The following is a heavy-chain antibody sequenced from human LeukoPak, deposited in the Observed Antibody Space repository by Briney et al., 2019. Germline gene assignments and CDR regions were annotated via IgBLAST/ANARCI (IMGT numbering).Heavy chain of an antibody. V-gene: IGHV1-2*06. D-gene: IGHD5-12*01. CDR2: INPNSGGT. CDR3: AAQDIVATDHLDY. CDR1: GGTFSSYA. J-gene: IGHJ4*02. Sequence: ASVKVSYKASGGTFSSYAISWVRQAPGQGLEWMGRINPNSGGTNYAQKFQGRVTMTRDTSISTAYMELSRLRSDDTAVYYCAAQDIVATDHLDYWGQGTLVTVSS.